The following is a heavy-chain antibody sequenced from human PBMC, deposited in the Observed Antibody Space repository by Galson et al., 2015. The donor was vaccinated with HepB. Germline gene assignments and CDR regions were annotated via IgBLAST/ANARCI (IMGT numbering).Heavy chain of an antibody. D-gene: IGHD2-15*01. CDR3: ARGGYVVAVGATQNNWFDP. Sequence: SVKVSCKASGYTFTTYGISWVRQAPGQGLEWMGWISTYNGNTNYAQKFQGRVTMTTDASTTTAYMEVRSLRSDDTAVYYCARGGYVVAVGATQNNWFDPWGQGTVVTVSS. J-gene: IGHJ5*02. CDR1: GYTFTTYG. CDR2: ISTYNGNT. V-gene: IGHV1-18*01.